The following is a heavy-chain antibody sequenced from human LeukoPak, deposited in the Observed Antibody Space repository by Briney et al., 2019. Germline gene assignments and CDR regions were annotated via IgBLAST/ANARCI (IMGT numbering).Heavy chain of an antibody. D-gene: IGHD6-19*01. Sequence: GGSLRLSCAASGFTFSDYYMSWVRQAPGKGLEWVSYISSSGSTIYYADSVKGRFTISRDNAKNSLYLQMNSLRAEDTAVYYCARDRVAVAGQFDYWGQGTLVTVSS. CDR1: GFTFSDYY. CDR3: ARDRVAVAGQFDY. CDR2: ISSSGSTI. J-gene: IGHJ4*02. V-gene: IGHV3-11*01.